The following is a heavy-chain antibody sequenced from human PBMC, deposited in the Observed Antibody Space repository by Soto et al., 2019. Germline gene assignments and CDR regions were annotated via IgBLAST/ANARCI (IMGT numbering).Heavy chain of an antibody. CDR2: IYPGDSDT. CDR3: ARTGNWNYPECYYYYGMDV. V-gene: IGHV5-51*01. J-gene: IGHJ6*02. D-gene: IGHD1-7*01. Sequence: GESLKISCKGSGYSFTSYWIGWVRQMPGKGLEWMGIIYPGDSDTRYSPSFQGQVTISADKSISTAYLQWSSLKASDTAMYYCARTGNWNYPECYYYYGMDVWGQGTTVTVSS. CDR1: GYSFTSYW.